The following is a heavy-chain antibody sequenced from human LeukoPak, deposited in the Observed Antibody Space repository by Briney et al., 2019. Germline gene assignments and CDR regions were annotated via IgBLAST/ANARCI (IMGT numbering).Heavy chain of an antibody. V-gene: IGHV3-49*04. CDR3: TRDLGHIVVVTPDY. CDR1: GFTFGDYA. Sequence: GGSLRLSCTASGFTFGDYAMSWVRQAPGKGLEWVGFIRSKAYGGTTEYAASVKGRFTISRDDSKSIAYLQMNSLKTEDTAVYYCTRDLGHIVVVTPDYWGQGTLVTVSP. J-gene: IGHJ4*02. CDR2: IRSKAYGGTT. D-gene: IGHD2-21*02.